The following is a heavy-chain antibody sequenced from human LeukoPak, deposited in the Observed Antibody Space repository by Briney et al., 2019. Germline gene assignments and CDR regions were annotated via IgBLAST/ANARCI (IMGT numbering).Heavy chain of an antibody. Sequence: PGRSLRLSCAASGFTFSTYGMNWVRQAPGKGLEWVAVISYDGSDEYYADSVKGRFTISRDNSKNTLYLQMNSLRVEDTAVYYCAKRDGYHNGMDVWGQGTTVTVSS. D-gene: IGHD2-21*01. CDR3: AKRDGYHNGMDV. CDR2: ISYDGSDE. V-gene: IGHV3-30*18. CDR1: GFTFSTYG. J-gene: IGHJ6*02.